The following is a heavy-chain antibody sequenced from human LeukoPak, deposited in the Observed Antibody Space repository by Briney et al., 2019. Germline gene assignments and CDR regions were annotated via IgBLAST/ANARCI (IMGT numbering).Heavy chain of an antibody. CDR1: GFTFTTYA. J-gene: IGHJ4*02. D-gene: IGHD5-24*01. CDR3: AKDPYVKDGYGFDY. Sequence: GSLRLSCAASGFTFTTYALSWVRPAPGKGVEWVSAISGSGGSTYYADSVKSRFTISRDNSKNTLYLQMNSLRAEDTAVYYCAKDPYVKDGYGFDYWGQGTLVTVSS. CDR2: ISGSGGST. V-gene: IGHV3-23*01.